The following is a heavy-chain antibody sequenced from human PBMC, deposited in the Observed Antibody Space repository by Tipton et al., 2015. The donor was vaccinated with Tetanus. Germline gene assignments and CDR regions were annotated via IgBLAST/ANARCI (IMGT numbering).Heavy chain of an antibody. Sequence: SLRLSCAASGFTFSSYAMHWVRQAPGKGLEWVAVISYDGSHKYYADSVKGRFSSSRDNAKNSLYLQLKSLRVDDTALYYCVREGSRSVYGDSRTLDIWGRGTLVTVSS. CDR1: GFTFSSYA. J-gene: IGHJ2*01. V-gene: IGHV3-30*03. D-gene: IGHD4-17*01. CDR2: ISYDGSHK. CDR3: VREGSRSVYGDSRTLDI.